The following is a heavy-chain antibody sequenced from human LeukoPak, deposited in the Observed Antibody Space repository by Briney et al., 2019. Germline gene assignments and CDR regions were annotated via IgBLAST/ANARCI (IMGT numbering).Heavy chain of an antibody. Sequence: GGSLRLSCAASGFTFSSYNMNWVRQAPGKGLEWVSYISSSSSTIYHADSVKGRFTVSRDNAKNSLYPQMNSLRAEDTAVYYCARGPPFGSGTYYVDYWGQGTQVTVSS. J-gene: IGHJ4*02. CDR1: GFTFSSYN. CDR2: ISSSSSTI. D-gene: IGHD3-10*01. CDR3: ARGPPFGSGTYYVDY. V-gene: IGHV3-48*01.